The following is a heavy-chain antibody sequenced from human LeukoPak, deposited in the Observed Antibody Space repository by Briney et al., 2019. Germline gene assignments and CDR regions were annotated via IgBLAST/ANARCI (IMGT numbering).Heavy chain of an antibody. CDR3: ARGDGGFDY. J-gene: IGHJ4*02. V-gene: IGHV3-74*03. D-gene: IGHD5-24*01. CDR2: TNNDGTTK. CDR1: GFMFSNFW. Sequence: GGSLRLSCAASGFMFSNFWMHWVRKAPGKGLEWVSFTNNDGTTKEYADSVKGRFTISRDNTRNTVDLQMNGLSAEDTAVYYCARGDGGFDYWGQGSLVTVSS.